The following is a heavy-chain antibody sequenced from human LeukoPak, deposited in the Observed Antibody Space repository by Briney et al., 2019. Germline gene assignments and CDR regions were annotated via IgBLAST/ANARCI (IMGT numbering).Heavy chain of an antibody. CDR3: ARDTPLAAMPFWFDP. CDR2: IKQDGSEK. Sequence: AGSLRLSCAASGFTFSSYWMSWVRQAPGKGLEWVANIKQDGSEKYYVDSVKGRFTISRDNAKNSLYLQMNSLRAEDTAVYYCARDTPLAAMPFWFDPWGQGTLVTVSS. D-gene: IGHD2-2*01. CDR1: GFTFSSYW. V-gene: IGHV3-7*04. J-gene: IGHJ5*02.